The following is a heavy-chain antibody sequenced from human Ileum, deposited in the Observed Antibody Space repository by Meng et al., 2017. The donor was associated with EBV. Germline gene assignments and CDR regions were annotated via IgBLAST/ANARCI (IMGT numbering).Heavy chain of an antibody. Sequence: QRQLRGPPQGLVQSSGTPSLTCGASGDSTTNHNWWTWVRQPPGKGLEWIGEIYHSGSTNYNPSLQSRATISVDMSKKQFSLKLRSVTAADTAVYYCARTGVGLAFDYWGLGTLVTVSS. CDR1: GDSTTNHNW. CDR3: ARTGVGLAFDY. V-gene: IGHV4-4*02. J-gene: IGHJ4*02. CDR2: IYHSGST. D-gene: IGHD2-8*01.